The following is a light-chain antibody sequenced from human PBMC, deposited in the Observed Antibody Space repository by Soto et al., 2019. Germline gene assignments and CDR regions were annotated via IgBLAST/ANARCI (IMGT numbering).Light chain of an antibody. V-gene: IGKV2-30*02. CDR1: RSLVHSDGNIY. Sequence: DVVLSQSPLSLSVTLGQPSSISCWSRRSLVHSDGNIYLIWFQQRPGQSPRRLIYQVSNRDSGVPERFRGSGSVTDFTLKISRVEAEDVGVYYCLQATHWPHTFGQGTKVDIK. J-gene: IGKJ2*01. CDR3: LQATHWPHT. CDR2: QVS.